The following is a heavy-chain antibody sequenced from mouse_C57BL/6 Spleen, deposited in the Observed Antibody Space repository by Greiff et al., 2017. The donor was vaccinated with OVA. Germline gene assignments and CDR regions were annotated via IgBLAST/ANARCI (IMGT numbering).Heavy chain of an antibody. CDR2: ISSGSSTI. Sequence: EVHLVESGGGLVKPGGSLKLSCAASGFTFSDYGMHWVRQAPEKGLEWVAYISSGSSTIYYADTVKGRFTISRDNAKNTLFLQMTSLRSEDTAMYYCARPTYYGYDVGYYFDYWGQGTTLTVSS. J-gene: IGHJ2*01. V-gene: IGHV5-17*01. CDR3: ARPTYYGYDVGYYFDY. D-gene: IGHD2-9*01. CDR1: GFTFSDYG.